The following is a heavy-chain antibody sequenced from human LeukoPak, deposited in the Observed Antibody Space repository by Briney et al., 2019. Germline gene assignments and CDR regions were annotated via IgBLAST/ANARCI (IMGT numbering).Heavy chain of an antibody. CDR1: GYTLTELS. CDR3: ATVGSITIFGVVDY. CDR2: FDPGDGET. Sequence: GASVKVSCKVSGYTLTELSMHWVRQAPGKGLEWMGGFDPGDGETTYAQKFQGRVTMTEDTSTDTAYMELSSLRSEDTAVYYCATVGSITIFGVVDYWGQGTLVTVSS. J-gene: IGHJ4*02. D-gene: IGHD3-3*01. V-gene: IGHV1-24*01.